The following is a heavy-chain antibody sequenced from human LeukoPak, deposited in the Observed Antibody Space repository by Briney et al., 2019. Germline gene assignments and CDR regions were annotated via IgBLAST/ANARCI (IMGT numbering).Heavy chain of an antibody. CDR2: ISGSGGRT. Sequence: GGSLRLSCAASGFTFSSHGMSWVRQSPGKGLEWVSSISGSGGRTYYADSVKGRFTISRDNFKNALYLQMNSLRAEDTAVYYCAKALGYCSSTSCYEDYWGQGTLVTVSS. CDR1: GFTFSSHG. J-gene: IGHJ4*02. CDR3: AKALGYCSSTSCYEDY. V-gene: IGHV3-23*01. D-gene: IGHD2-2*01.